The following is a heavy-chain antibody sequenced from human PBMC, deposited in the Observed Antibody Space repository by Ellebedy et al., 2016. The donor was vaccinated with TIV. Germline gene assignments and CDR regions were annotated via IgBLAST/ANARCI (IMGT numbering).Heavy chain of an antibody. CDR3: ARSRALRGVTFDY. V-gene: IGHV3-48*02. Sequence: GESLKISCAASGFTFSSYSMNWVRQAPGKGLEWVSFIIYTTTTIYYADSVKGRFTISRDSAKNSLYLQMNSLRDEDTAVYYCARSRALRGVTFDYWGQGTLVTVSS. D-gene: IGHD3-10*01. CDR2: IIYTTTTI. J-gene: IGHJ4*02. CDR1: GFTFSSYS.